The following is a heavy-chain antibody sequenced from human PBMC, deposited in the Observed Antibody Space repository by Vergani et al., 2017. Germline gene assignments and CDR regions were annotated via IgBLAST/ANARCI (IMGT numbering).Heavy chain of an antibody. J-gene: IGHJ4*02. Sequence: EVQLVESGGGLVQPGGSLRLSCAASGFTFSSYWMHWVRQAPGKGLVWVANIKQDGSEKYYVDSVKGRFTNSRDNAKNSLYLQMNSLRAEDTAVYYCARGPHSSSWYVDYWGQGTLVTVSS. D-gene: IGHD6-13*01. CDR3: ARGPHSSSWYVDY. CDR1: GFTFSSYW. V-gene: IGHV3-7*01. CDR2: IKQDGSEK.